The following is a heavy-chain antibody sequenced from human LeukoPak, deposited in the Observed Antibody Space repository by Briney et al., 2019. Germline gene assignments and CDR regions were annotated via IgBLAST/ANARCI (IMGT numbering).Heavy chain of an antibody. CDR1: GFTFSDYY. V-gene: IGHV3-30*03. J-gene: IGHJ4*02. Sequence: PGGSLRLSCAASGFTFSDYYMSWVRQAPGKGLEWVAVISYDGSNKYYADSVKGRFTISRDNSKNTLYLQMNSLRAEDTAVYYCARGYEHIVVVTAIGYWGQGTLVTVSS. D-gene: IGHD2-21*02. CDR2: ISYDGSNK. CDR3: ARGYEHIVVVTAIGY.